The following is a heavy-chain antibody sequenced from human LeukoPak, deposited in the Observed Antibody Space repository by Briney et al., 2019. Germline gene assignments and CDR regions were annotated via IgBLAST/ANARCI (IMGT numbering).Heavy chain of an antibody. CDR1: GGTFSSYA. D-gene: IGHD3-10*01. CDR3: ARGRYYGSGSYIY. J-gene: IGHJ4*02. Sequence: SVKVSCKASGGTFSSYAISWVRQAPGRGLEWMGRIIPIFGTANYAQKFQGRVTITTDESTSTAYMELSSLRSEDTAVYYCARGRYYGSGSYIYWGQGTLVTVSS. V-gene: IGHV1-69*05. CDR2: IIPIFGTA.